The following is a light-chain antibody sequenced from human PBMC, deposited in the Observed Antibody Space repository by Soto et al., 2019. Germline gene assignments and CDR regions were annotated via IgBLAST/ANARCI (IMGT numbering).Light chain of an antibody. CDR1: QSVSSN. V-gene: IGKV3-15*01. J-gene: IGKJ2*01. CDR3: QQYGSSPYT. Sequence: EIVMTQSPATLSVSPGERATLSCRASQSVSSNLAWYQQKPGQAPRLLIYGASTRATGIPARFSGSGSGTEFTLTISSLQSEDFAAYYCQQYGSSPYTFGQGTKVEIK. CDR2: GAS.